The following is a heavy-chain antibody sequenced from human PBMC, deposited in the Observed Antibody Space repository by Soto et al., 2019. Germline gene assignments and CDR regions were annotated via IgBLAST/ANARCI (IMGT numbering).Heavy chain of an antibody. CDR1: GGSISSYY. V-gene: IGHV4-59*01. D-gene: IGHD2-21*01. CDR3: ARVRGFHFDY. Sequence: QVQLQESGPGLVKPSETLSLTCTVSGGSISSYYWSWIRQPPGKGLEWIGYIYYSGSTNYNPSLMSRVIISVATSKNQFSLKLSSVTAADTGVYYCARVRGFHFDYWGQGTMVTVSS. CDR2: IYYSGST. J-gene: IGHJ4*02.